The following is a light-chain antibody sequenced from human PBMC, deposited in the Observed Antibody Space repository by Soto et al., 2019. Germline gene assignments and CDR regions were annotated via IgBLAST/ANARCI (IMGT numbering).Light chain of an antibody. CDR1: SSDVGGYNY. Sequence: QSALTQPRSVSGSPGQSVTISCTGTSSDVGGYNYVSWYQQHPGKAPKLIIYDVTERPSGVPDRFSGSKSGNTASLTISGLQAEDETDYYCCSYAGDYVVFGGGTQLTVL. CDR3: CSYAGDYVV. J-gene: IGLJ2*01. V-gene: IGLV2-11*01. CDR2: DVT.